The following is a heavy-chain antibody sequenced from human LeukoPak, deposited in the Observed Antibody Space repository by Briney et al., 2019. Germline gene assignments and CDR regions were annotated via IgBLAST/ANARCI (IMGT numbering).Heavy chain of an antibody. Sequence: PGGSLRLSCAASGFTFSDYYISWIRQAPGKGLEWISYISNSSNTIYYADSVKGRFTISRDNAKNSVYLQMNSLRAEDTAVYYCAREPYSSSWLTRTNYYYYYMDVWGKGTTVTISS. V-gene: IGHV3-11*01. CDR1: GFTFSDYY. D-gene: IGHD6-13*01. J-gene: IGHJ6*03. CDR2: ISNSSNTI. CDR3: AREPYSSSWLTRTNYYYYYMDV.